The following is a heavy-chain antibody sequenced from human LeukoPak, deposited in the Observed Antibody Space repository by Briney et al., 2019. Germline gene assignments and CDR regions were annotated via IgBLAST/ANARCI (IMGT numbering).Heavy chain of an antibody. CDR1: GFNVSSRY. D-gene: IGHD2-21*02. Sequence: GGSLRLSCAASGFNVSSRYMSWVRQAPGKGLEWVSVIHGDGSTYYADSVKGRFTISRDNSKNTLYLQMNSLRAEDTAVYYCARGESSDCTCIDYWGQGTLVSVSS. CDR3: ARGESSDCTCIDY. CDR2: IHGDGST. V-gene: IGHV3-53*01. J-gene: IGHJ4*02.